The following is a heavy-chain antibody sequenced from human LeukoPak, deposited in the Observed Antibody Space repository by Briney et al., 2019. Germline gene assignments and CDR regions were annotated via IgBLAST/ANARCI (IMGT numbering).Heavy chain of an antibody. V-gene: IGHV3-13*01. D-gene: IGHD2-21*02. J-gene: IGHJ4*02. CDR2: IGTAGDT. CDR3: ARDRGDYYFDY. CDR1: GFTFSSYD. Sequence: GGSLRLSCAASGFTFSSYDMHWVRQATGKGLEWVSAIGTAGDTYYPGSVKGRFTISRENAKNSLYLQMNSLRAEDTAVYYCARDRGDYYFDYWGQGILVTVSS.